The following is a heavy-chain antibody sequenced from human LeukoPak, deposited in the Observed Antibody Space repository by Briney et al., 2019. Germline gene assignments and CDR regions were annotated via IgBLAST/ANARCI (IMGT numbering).Heavy chain of an antibody. J-gene: IGHJ4*02. V-gene: IGHV3-23*01. Sequence: GGTLRLSCAASGFTFSSYGMSWVRQAPGKGLEWVSAISGSGGSTYYADSVKGRFTISRDNSKNTLYLQMNSLRAEDTAVYYCAKDLMDGYYDSSGYYFPPYYFDYWGQGTLVTVSS. CDR1: GFTFSSYG. CDR2: ISGSGGST. CDR3: AKDLMDGYYDSSGYYFPPYYFDY. D-gene: IGHD3-22*01.